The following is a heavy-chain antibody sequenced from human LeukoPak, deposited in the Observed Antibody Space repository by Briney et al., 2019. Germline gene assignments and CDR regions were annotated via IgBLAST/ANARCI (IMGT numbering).Heavy chain of an antibody. CDR1: GFTVSSNY. J-gene: IGHJ4*02. D-gene: IGHD2-15*01. Sequence: GGSLRLSRAASGFTVSSNYMSWVRQAPGKGLEWVSVIYSGGSTFYADSVKGRFTISRDNSKNTLYLQMNSLRAEDTAVYYCARGSCSGGSCYDYWGQGTLVTVSS. CDR3: ARGSCSGGSCYDY. V-gene: IGHV3-53*01. CDR2: IYSGGST.